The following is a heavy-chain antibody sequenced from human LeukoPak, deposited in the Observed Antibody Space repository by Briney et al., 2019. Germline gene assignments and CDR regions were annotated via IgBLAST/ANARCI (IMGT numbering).Heavy chain of an antibody. V-gene: IGHV3-48*01. D-gene: IGHD2-2*01. Sequence: GGSLRLSCAASGFTFSSYSMNWVRQAPGKGLEWVSYISSSSSTIYYADSVKGRFTVSRDNAKNSLYLQMNSLRAEDTAVYYCARDCSSTSCSKSWDYWGQGTLVTVSS. CDR3: ARDCSSTSCSKSWDY. CDR2: ISSSSSTI. CDR1: GFTFSSYS. J-gene: IGHJ4*02.